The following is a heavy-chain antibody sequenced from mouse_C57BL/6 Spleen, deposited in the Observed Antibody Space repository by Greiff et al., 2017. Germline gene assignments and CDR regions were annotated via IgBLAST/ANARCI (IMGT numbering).Heavy chain of an antibody. D-gene: IGHD1-1*01. CDR1: GFTFTDYY. CDR3: ARVYYYGIGGFAY. V-gene: IGHV7-3*01. CDR2: LRNKANGYTT. J-gene: IGHJ3*01. Sequence: EVKLMEPGGGLVQPGGSLSLSCAASGFTFTDYYMSWVRQPPGNALEWLGFLRNKANGYTTEYSASVKGRFTISRDNSQSILYLQMHALRAEDSDTYYSARVYYYGIGGFAYWGQGTLVTVSA.